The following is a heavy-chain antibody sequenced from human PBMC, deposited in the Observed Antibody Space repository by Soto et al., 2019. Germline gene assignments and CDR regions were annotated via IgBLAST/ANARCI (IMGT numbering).Heavy chain of an antibody. CDR3: ARGGGYSGYVDY. V-gene: IGHV4-39*01. CDR2: IYYSGST. D-gene: IGHD1-26*01. J-gene: IGHJ4*02. CDR1: GGSISSSSYY. Sequence: PSETLSLTCTVSGGSISSSSYYWGWIRQPPGKGLEWIGSIYYSGSTYYNPSLKSRVTISVDTSKNQFSLKLSSVTAADTAVYYCARGGGYSGYVDYWGQGTLVTVSS.